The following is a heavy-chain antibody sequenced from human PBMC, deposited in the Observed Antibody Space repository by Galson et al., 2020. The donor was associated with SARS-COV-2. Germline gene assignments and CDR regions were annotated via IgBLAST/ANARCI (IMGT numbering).Heavy chain of an antibody. D-gene: IGHD1-20*01. Sequence: ASVKVSCKTSGYTFTHYYIHWVRQAPGQGLEWMGSINPNSGDTNYAQKFQGWVTMTRDTSRSTAYMELSRLKSDDMAVYYCARDLAYNWTPYYFDYWGQGTLVTVSS. V-gene: IGHV1-2*04. CDR2: INPNSGDT. J-gene: IGHJ4*02. CDR3: ARDLAYNWTPYYFDY. CDR1: GYTFTHYY.